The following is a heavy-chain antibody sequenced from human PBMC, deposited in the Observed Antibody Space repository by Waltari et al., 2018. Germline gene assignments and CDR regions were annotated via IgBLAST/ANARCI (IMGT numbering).Heavy chain of an antibody. CDR3: ASSLALIGTEDFQH. D-gene: IGHD2-21*01. J-gene: IGHJ1*01. V-gene: IGHV4-39*07. CDR1: GGSISSSDYF. CDR2: MQYNIGST. Sequence: QLQLQESGPGLVEPSETLSLSCTVSGGSISSSDYFWGWIRQSPGKGRDWIRDMQYNIGSTSYPPSLKARVTMSRDNTNNHCYLKLSSVTAADTAVYYCASSLALIGTEDFQHWGQGTLVTVSS.